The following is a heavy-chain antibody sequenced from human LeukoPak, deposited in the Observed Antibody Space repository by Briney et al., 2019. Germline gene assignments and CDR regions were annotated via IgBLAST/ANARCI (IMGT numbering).Heavy chain of an antibody. CDR3: ARVRAGLQAFDT. D-gene: IGHD4-11*01. CDR2: ISSGSKYI. J-gene: IGHJ5*02. CDR1: GLKFNTHN. V-gene: IGHV3-21*01. Sequence: PGESLRLSCALSGLKFNTHNLNWVRQAPGKGLEWVSSISSGSKYILYADSVKGRFTVSRDNAKNSLYLQMNSLRAEDTAVYYCARVRAGLQAFDTWGQGTLVTVSS.